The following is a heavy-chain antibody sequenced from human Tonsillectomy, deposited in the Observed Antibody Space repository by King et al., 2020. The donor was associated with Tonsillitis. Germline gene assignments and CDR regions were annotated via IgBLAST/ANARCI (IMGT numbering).Heavy chain of an antibody. Sequence: QLVQSGAEVKKPGASVRVSCKASGYAFSGYYVHWVRQAPGQGLEWMGWVNPNGGGTKYAQKFQGRVTMTTDTSISTAYMEVSSLRSDDMAVYYCVVITDYYYYGVDVWGQGTTVIVSS. J-gene: IGHJ6*02. CDR2: VNPNGGGT. D-gene: IGHD3-16*01. V-gene: IGHV1-2*02. CDR1: GYAFSGYY. CDR3: VVITDYYYYGVDV.